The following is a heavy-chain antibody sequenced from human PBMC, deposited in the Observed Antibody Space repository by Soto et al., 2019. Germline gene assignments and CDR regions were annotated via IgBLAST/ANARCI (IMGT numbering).Heavy chain of an antibody. CDR3: ARGCSSTSCYNSLSY. V-gene: IGHV4-59*01. Sequence: QVQLQESGPGLVKPSETLSLTCTVSGGSISSYYWSWIRQPPGKGLEWLGYIYYSGSTNYNPPPKSRVTISVDTSKNQFSLKLSSVTAADTAVYYCARGCSSTSCYNSLSYWGQGPLVTVSS. CDR1: GGSISSYY. CDR2: IYYSGST. D-gene: IGHD2-2*01. J-gene: IGHJ4*02.